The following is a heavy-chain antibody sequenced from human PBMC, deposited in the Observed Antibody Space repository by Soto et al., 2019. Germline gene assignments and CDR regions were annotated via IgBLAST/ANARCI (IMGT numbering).Heavy chain of an antibody. CDR3: ARSYYYGSGSLAGGYGMDV. J-gene: IGHJ6*02. CDR1: GFTVSSNY. CDR2: IYSGGST. Sequence: PGGSLRLSCAASGFTVSSNYMSWVRQAPGKGLEWVSVIYSGGSTYYADSVKGRFTISRDNSKNTLYLQMNSLRAEDTAVYYCARSYYYGSGSLAGGYGMDVWGQGTTVTVSS. D-gene: IGHD3-10*01. V-gene: IGHV3-53*01.